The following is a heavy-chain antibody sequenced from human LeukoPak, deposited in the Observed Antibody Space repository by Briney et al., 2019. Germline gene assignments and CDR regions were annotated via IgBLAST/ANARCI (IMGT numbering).Heavy chain of an antibody. CDR3: ARDNGEWRLNWFDH. Sequence: PGGSLRLSCAASGFTFSSYWMHWVRQAPGKGLVWVSRINSDGSSTSYADSVKGRFTISRDNSKNTLYLQMNSLRAEDTAVYYCARDNGEWRLNWFDHWGQGTLVTVSS. J-gene: IGHJ5*02. CDR1: GFTFSSYW. V-gene: IGHV3-74*01. CDR2: INSDGSST. D-gene: IGHD2-8*01.